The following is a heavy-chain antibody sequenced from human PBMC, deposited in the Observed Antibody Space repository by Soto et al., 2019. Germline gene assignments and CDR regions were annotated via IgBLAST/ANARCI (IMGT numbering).Heavy chain of an antibody. V-gene: IGHV3-13*04. D-gene: IGHD3-10*01. CDR2: IGTAGDT. CDR3: ARLAITRLSGAFDI. CDR1: GFIFSNYD. Sequence: PGGSLRLSCAASGFIFSNYDMHWVRQATGKGLEWVSAIGTAGDTYYPDSVNGRFTISRENAKNSLYLQMNSLRAGDTAVYYCARLAITRLSGAFDIWGQGTMVTV. J-gene: IGHJ3*02.